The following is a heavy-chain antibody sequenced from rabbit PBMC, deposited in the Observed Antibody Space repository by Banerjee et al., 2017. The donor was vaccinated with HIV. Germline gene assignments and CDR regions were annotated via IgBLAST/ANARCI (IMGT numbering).Heavy chain of an antibody. V-gene: IGHV1S45*01. CDR1: GFTLSSYW. Sequence: QVQLVEFGGGLVKPEGYLTLTCTASGFTLSSYWMCWVRQDPGKGLEWIACIYTGDVRTWYASWSKGRFSISKTSSTTVTLQMTSLTAADTATYFCARAYSSSDYFTRLCLWSQGTLVTVS. J-gene: IGHJ3*01. D-gene: IGHD1-1*01. CDR3: ARAYSSSDYFTRLCL. CDR2: IYTGDVRT.